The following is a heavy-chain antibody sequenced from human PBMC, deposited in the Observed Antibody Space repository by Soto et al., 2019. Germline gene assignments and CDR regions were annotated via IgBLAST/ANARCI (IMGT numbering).Heavy chain of an antibody. V-gene: IGHV4-61*01. D-gene: IGHD4-17*01. Sequence: QVQLQESGPGLVKPSETLSLTCTVSGGSVSSGSYYWSWIRQPPGKGLEWIGYISYSGSTNYNPSLKSRLTLSVDTSKNQFSLKLSSVTAADTAVYYCAREPTTVTNYYYYALDVWGQGTTVTVSS. CDR1: GGSVSSGSYY. CDR3: AREPTTVTNYYYYALDV. J-gene: IGHJ6*02. CDR2: ISYSGST.